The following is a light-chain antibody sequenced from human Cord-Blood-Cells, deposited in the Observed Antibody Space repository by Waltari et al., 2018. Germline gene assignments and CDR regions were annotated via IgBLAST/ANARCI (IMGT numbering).Light chain of an antibody. CDR3: AAWDDSLNGVV. CDR1: SSNIGSNT. Sequence: QSVLTQPPSASGTPGQRVTLSCSGSSSNIGSNTVNWYQHLPGTAPKLLIYSNNPRPSGVPDRFSGSKSGTSASLAISGLQSEDEADYYCAAWDDSLNGVVFGGGTKLTVL. J-gene: IGLJ2*01. CDR2: SNN. V-gene: IGLV1-44*01.